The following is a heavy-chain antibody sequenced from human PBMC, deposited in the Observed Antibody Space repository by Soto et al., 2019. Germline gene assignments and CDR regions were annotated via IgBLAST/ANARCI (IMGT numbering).Heavy chain of an antibody. D-gene: IGHD6-19*01. CDR2: IYYSGST. CDR3: ARSSGWSHYNWFDP. Sequence: SETLSLTCTVSGGSISSGGYYWSWIRQHPGKGLEWIGYIYYSGSTYYNPSLKSRVTISVDTSKNQFSLKLSSVTAADTAVYYCARSSGWSHYNWFDPWGQGTLVTVSS. V-gene: IGHV4-31*03. J-gene: IGHJ5*02. CDR1: GGSISSGGYY.